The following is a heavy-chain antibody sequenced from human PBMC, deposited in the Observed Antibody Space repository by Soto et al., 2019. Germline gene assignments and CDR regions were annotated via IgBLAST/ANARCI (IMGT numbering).Heavy chain of an antibody. CDR3: ARDESGPYQPLLWAFDI. CDR1: GDSVSSNSAA. Sequence: SQTLSLTCAISGDSVSSNSAAWNWIRQSPSRGLEWLGRTYYRSKWYNDYAVSVKSRITIYPDTSKNQFSLQLNSVTPEDTAVYYCARDESGPYQPLLWAFDIWGQGTMVTVSS. D-gene: IGHD2-2*01. CDR2: TYYRSKWYN. J-gene: IGHJ3*02. V-gene: IGHV6-1*01.